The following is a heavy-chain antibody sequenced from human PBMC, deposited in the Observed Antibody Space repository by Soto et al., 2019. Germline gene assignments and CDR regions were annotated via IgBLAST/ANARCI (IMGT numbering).Heavy chain of an antibody. D-gene: IGHD6-19*01. Sequence: ASVKVSCKASGGTFSSYAISWVRQAPGQGLEWMGGSIPIFGTAHYAQKFQGRVTITADKSTRTAYMELSSLRSEDTAVYYCARGGGTRGLAVAGTSAFDIWGQGTMVTVS. J-gene: IGHJ3*02. CDR2: SIPIFGTA. V-gene: IGHV1-69*06. CDR3: ARGGGTRGLAVAGTSAFDI. CDR1: GGTFSSYA.